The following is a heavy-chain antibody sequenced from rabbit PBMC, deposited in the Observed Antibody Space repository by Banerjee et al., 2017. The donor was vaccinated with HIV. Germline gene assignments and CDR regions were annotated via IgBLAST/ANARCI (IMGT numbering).Heavy chain of an antibody. CDR3: ARLNGGYTYYFNL. CDR2: MDAGNSGST. D-gene: IGHD6-1*01. V-gene: IGHV1S45*01. CDR1: GFSFSSSYY. Sequence: QEQLVESGGGLVKPEGSLTLTCTASGFSFSSSYYMCWVRQAPGKGLEWIACMDAGNSGSTYYANWAKGRFTISKTSSTTVTLQMTSLTAADTATYFCARLNGGYTYYFNLWGPGTLVTVS. J-gene: IGHJ4*01.